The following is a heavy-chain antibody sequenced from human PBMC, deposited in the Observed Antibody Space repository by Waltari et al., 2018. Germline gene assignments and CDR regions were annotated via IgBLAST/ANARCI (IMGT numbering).Heavy chain of an antibody. CDR1: GYSFTSYW. CDR2: IYPGDSDT. Sequence: EVQLVQSGAEVKKPGESLKISCKGSGYSFTSYWIGWVRQMPGKGLEGMGIIYPGDSDTRYSPSFQGQVTISAEKSISTAYLQWSSLKASDTAMYYCARRPPGDSSGYHTSPFDYWGQGTLVTVSS. V-gene: IGHV5-51*01. CDR3: ARRPPGDSSGYHTSPFDY. D-gene: IGHD3-22*01. J-gene: IGHJ4*02.